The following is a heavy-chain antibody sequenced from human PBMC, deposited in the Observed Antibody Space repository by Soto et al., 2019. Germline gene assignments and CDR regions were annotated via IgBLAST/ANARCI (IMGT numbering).Heavy chain of an antibody. CDR1: GFTFSSYS. J-gene: IGHJ6*03. Sequence: EVQLVESGGGLVKPGGSLRLSCAASGFTFSSYSMNWVRQAPGKGLEWVSSISSSSSYIYYADSVKGRFTISRDNAKNSLYQQMNSVRAEDTAVYYWAREGSGSSYYYMDVWGKGTTVSVSS. D-gene: IGHD3-10*01. CDR3: AREGSGSSYYYMDV. CDR2: ISSSSSYI. V-gene: IGHV3-21*01.